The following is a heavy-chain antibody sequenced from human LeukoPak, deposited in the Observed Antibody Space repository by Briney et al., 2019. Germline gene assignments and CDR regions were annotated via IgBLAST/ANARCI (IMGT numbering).Heavy chain of an antibody. CDR3: AKDQTTRGVTPVWFDP. Sequence: PGGSLRLSCAASGFTFSRYAMSWVRQAPGKGLEWVSAISGSGGSTYYADSVKGRFTISRDNSKNTLYLQMNSLRAEDTAVYYCAKDQTTRGVTPVWFDPWGQGTLVTVSS. D-gene: IGHD3-10*01. CDR1: GFTFSRYA. J-gene: IGHJ5*02. CDR2: ISGSGGST. V-gene: IGHV3-23*01.